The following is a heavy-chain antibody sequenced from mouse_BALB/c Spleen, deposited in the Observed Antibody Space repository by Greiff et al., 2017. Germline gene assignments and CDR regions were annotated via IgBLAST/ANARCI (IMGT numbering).Heavy chain of an antibody. V-gene: IGHV1-9*01. D-gene: IGHD2-3*01. CDR1: GYTFSSYW. CDR3: AREDGYRYFDV. CDR2: ILPGSGST. Sequence: VKLVESGAELMKPGASVKISCKATGYTFSSYWIEWVKQRPGHGLEWIGLILPGSGSTNYNEKFKGKATYTADTSSNTAYMQLSSLTSEDSAVYYCAREDGYRYFDVWGAGTTVTVSS. J-gene: IGHJ1*01.